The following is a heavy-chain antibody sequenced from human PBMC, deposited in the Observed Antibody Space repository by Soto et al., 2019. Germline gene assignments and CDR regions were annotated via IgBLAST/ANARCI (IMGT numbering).Heavy chain of an antibody. CDR3: ARSGDNFNVLGY. Sequence: GGSLRLSCAASGFTFSDYYMSWVRQAPGRGLEWISYSSNSGTFARYATSVKGRFSISRDNANNSLYLEMNSLRVEDTAVYYCARSGDNFNVLGYWGQGTPVTASS. CDR2: SSNSGTFA. D-gene: IGHD1-1*01. V-gene: IGHV3-11*06. J-gene: IGHJ4*02. CDR1: GFTFSDYY.